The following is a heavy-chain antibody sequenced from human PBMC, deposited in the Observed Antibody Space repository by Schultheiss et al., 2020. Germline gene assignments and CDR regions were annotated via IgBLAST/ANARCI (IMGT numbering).Heavy chain of an antibody. Sequence: SVKVSRKASGGTFSSYTISWVRQAPGQGLEWMGRIIPILGIANYAQKFQGRVTITADKSTSTAYMELSSLRSEDTAVYYCARARPPEGVYYYYGMDVWGQGTTVTVSS. V-gene: IGHV1-69*02. J-gene: IGHJ6*02. D-gene: IGHD3-16*01. CDR3: ARARPPEGVYYYYGMDV. CDR1: GGTFSSYT. CDR2: IIPILGIA.